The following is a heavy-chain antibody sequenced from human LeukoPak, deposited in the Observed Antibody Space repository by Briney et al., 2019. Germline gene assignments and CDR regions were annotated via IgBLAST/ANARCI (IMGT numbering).Heavy chain of an antibody. J-gene: IGHJ6*04. V-gene: IGHV3-23*01. Sequence: GGSLRLSCACAASGFTFSNYAMSWVRQAPGKGLEWVSAISGSGGSTYYADSVKGRFTISRDNSKNSLYLQMNSLRAEDTAVYYCAELGITMIGGVWGKGTTVTISS. CDR3: AELGITMIGGV. CDR2: ISGSGGST. D-gene: IGHD3-10*02. CDR1: GFTFSNYA.